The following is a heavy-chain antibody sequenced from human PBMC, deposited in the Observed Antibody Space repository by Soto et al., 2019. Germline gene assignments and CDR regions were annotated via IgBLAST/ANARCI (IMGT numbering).Heavy chain of an antibody. CDR2: ISGSGGST. CDR1: GFIFSSYA. V-gene: IGHV3-23*01. Sequence: GGSLRLSCAASGFIFSSYAMSWVRQAPGKGLEWVSAISGSGGSTYYADSVKGRFTISRDNSKNTLYLQMNSLRAEDTAVYYCAKAHNYYDSSGYDYWGQGTLVTVSS. J-gene: IGHJ4*02. D-gene: IGHD3-22*01. CDR3: AKAHNYYDSSGYDY.